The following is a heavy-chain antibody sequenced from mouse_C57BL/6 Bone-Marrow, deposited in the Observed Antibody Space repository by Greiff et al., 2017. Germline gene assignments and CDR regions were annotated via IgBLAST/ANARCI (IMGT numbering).Heavy chain of an antibody. D-gene: IGHD1-1*02. CDR1: GYTFTSYW. CDR2: IHPNSGST. CDR3: ARGDYGPYYYAMDY. J-gene: IGHJ4*01. V-gene: IGHV1-64*01. Sequence: QVQLKQPGAELVKPGASVKLSCKASGYTFTSYWMHWVKQRPGQGLEWIGMIHPNSGSTNYNEKFKSKATLTVDKSSSTAYMQLSSLTSEDSAVYYCARGDYGPYYYAMDYWGQGTSVTVSS.